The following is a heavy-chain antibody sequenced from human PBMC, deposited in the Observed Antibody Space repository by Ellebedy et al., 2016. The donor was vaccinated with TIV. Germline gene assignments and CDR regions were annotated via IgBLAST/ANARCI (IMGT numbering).Heavy chain of an antibody. J-gene: IGHJ3*02. CDR2: IYHSGSA. Sequence: GSLRLSXAVSGGSTSSTNWWSSVRQPPGKGLEWIGEIYHSGSANYNPSLKSRVTISVDKSKNQFSLKLSSVTAADTAVYYCARDQVVPAATAAFDIWGQGTMVTVSS. CDR1: GGSTSSTNW. D-gene: IGHD2-2*01. CDR3: ARDQVVPAATAAFDI. V-gene: IGHV4-4*02.